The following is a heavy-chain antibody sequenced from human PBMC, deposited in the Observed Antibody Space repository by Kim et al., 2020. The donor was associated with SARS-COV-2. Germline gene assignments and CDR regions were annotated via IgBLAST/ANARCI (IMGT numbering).Heavy chain of an antibody. D-gene: IGHD2-2*01. CDR3: AKGDKGYCSSTSCYFDY. V-gene: IGHV3-23*01. Sequence: VKGRFTISRDNSKNTLYLQMNSLRAEDTAVYYCAKGDKGYCSSTSCYFDYWGQGTLVTVSS. J-gene: IGHJ4*02.